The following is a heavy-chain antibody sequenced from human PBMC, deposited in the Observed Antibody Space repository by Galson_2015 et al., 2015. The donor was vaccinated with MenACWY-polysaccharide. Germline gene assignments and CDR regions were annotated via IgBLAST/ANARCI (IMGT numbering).Heavy chain of an antibody. Sequence: SLRLSCAASGFTFTSYTMSWIRQAPGKGPEWVTVISLDGRNTYYAAPVKGRFTISRDNSKNTLYLQMHDLRAEDTAVYYCVKAHETSGWNRGPGYWGQGTLVTVSS. CDR1: GFTFTSYT. V-gene: IGHV3-23*01. CDR2: ISLDGRNT. CDR3: VKAHETSGWNRGPGY. D-gene: IGHD1-1*01. J-gene: IGHJ4*02.